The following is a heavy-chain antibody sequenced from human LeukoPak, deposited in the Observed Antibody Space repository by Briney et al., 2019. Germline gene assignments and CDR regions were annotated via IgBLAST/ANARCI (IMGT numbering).Heavy chain of an antibody. J-gene: IGHJ1*01. CDR1: GYTFTSYA. D-gene: IGHD6-19*01. Sequence: ASVKVSRKASGYTFTSYAMNWVRQAPGQGLEWMGWINTYTGNPTYAQGFTGRFVFSLDTSVSTSYLQISSLKAEDTAVYYCARDDIAVAANFQHWGQGTLVTVSS. CDR2: INTYTGNP. CDR3: ARDDIAVAANFQH. V-gene: IGHV7-4-1*02.